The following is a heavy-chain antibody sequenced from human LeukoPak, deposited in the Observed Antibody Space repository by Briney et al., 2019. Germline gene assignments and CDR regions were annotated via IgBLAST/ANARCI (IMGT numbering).Heavy chain of an antibody. D-gene: IGHD6-19*01. Sequence: SETLSLTCTVSGGSISSYYWSWIRQPPGKGLEWIGYIYYSGSTSYNPSLKSRVTISVDTSKNQFSLKLSSVTAADTAVYYCARAVAGGPAPFDYWGQGTLVTVSS. CDR1: GGSISSYY. CDR3: ARAVAGGPAPFDY. V-gene: IGHV4-59*01. CDR2: IYYSGST. J-gene: IGHJ4*02.